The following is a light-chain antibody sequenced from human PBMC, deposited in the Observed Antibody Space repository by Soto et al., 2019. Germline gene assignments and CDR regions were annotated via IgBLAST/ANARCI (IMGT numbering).Light chain of an antibody. V-gene: IGLV1-44*01. CDR2: GNN. J-gene: IGLJ2*01. CDR3: AAWDDSLNGPV. CDR1: SSNIGSNT. Sequence: QAVVTQAPSASGTPGQRVTIACSGSSSNIGSNTVNWYHQLPGTAPKLLIYGNNQRPSGVPDRFSGSKSGTSASLAISGLQSEDEADYYCAAWDDSLNGPVFGGGTKLTVL.